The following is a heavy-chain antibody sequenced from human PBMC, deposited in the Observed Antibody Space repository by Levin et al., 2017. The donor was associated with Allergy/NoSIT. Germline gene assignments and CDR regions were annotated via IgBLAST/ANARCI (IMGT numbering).Heavy chain of an antibody. CDR1: GGSISSSSYY. CDR2: IYYSGST. J-gene: IGHJ3*02. D-gene: IGHD3-9*01. V-gene: IGHV4-39*01. Sequence: SETLSLTCTVSGGSISSSSYYWGWIRQPPGKGLEWIGSIYYSGSTYYNPSLKSRVTISVDTSKNQFSLKLSSVTAADTAVYYCARHAKNKSFAESLRYFDWSPGAFDIWGQGTMVTVSS. CDR3: ARHAKNKSFAESLRYFDWSPGAFDI.